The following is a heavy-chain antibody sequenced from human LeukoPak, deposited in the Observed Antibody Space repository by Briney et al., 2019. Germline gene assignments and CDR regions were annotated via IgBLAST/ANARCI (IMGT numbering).Heavy chain of an antibody. V-gene: IGHV3-48*02. Sequence: GGSLRLSCAASGFTFNTYSMTWVRQAPGKGLEWVSYIRSSDNTIYYADSVKGRFTISRDNAKNSLYLQMNSLRDEDTAVYYCARGGSGMTVALFAYWGQGTLVTVSS. D-gene: IGHD6-19*01. CDR2: IRSSDNTI. CDR3: ARGGSGMTVALFAY. J-gene: IGHJ4*02. CDR1: GFTFNTYS.